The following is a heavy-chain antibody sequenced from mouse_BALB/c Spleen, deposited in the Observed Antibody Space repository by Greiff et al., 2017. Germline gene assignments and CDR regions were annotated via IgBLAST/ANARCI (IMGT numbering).Heavy chain of an antibody. Sequence: EVQVVESGGGLVKPGGSLKLSCAASGFTFSSYTMSWVRQTPEKRLEWVATISSGGGNTYYPDSVKGRFTISRDNAKNNLYLQMSSLRSEDTALYYGARYKTARATVYFDYWGQGTTLTVSS. CDR1: GFTFSSYT. CDR3: ARYKTARATVYFDY. J-gene: IGHJ2*01. D-gene: IGHD3-2*01. CDR2: ISSGGGNT. V-gene: IGHV5-9*03.